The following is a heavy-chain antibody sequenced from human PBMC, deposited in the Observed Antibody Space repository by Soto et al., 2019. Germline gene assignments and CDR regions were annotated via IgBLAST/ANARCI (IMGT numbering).Heavy chain of an antibody. V-gene: IGHV1-3*01. Sequence: ASVKVSSKASGYTFTSYAMHSVRQSPGQRLEWMGWINAGNGNTKYSQKFQGRVTITRDTSASTAYMELSSLRSEDTAVYYCARDSGVLWFGVHNDAFDIWGQGTMVTV. CDR1: GYTFTSYA. CDR3: ARDSGVLWFGVHNDAFDI. CDR2: INAGNGNT. D-gene: IGHD3-10*01. J-gene: IGHJ3*02.